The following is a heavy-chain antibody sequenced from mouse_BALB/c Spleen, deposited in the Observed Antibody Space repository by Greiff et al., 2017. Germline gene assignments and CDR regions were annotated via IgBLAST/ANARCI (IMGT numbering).Heavy chain of an antibody. J-gene: IGHJ4*01. CDR3: TRSAYGNYPYYAMDY. D-gene: IGHD2-1*01. V-gene: IGHV1-5*01. CDR2: IYPGNSDT. Sequence: EVQLQESGTVLARPGASVKMSCKASGYSFTSYWMHWVKQRPGQGLEWIGAIYPGNSDTSYNQKFKGKAKLTAVTSASTAYMELSSLTNEDSAVYYCTRSAYGNYPYYAMDYWGQGTSVTVSS. CDR1: GYSFTSYW.